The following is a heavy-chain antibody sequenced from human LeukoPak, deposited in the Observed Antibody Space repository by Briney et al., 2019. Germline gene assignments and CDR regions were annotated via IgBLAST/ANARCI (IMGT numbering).Heavy chain of an antibody. Sequence: SETLSLTCTVSGGSISSYYWSWIRQPPGKGLEWIGEINHSGSTNYNPSLKSRVTISVDTSKNQFSLKLSSVTAADTAVYYCAREGSGSYPDAFDIWGQGTMVTVSS. CDR2: INHSGST. J-gene: IGHJ3*02. V-gene: IGHV4-34*01. CDR1: GGSISSYY. D-gene: IGHD3-10*01. CDR3: AREGSGSYPDAFDI.